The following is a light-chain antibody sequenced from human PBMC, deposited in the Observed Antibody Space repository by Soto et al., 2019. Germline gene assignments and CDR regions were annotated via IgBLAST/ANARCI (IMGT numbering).Light chain of an antibody. V-gene: IGLV2-14*03. CDR1: RSDVGGYNY. J-gene: IGLJ2*01. CDR2: DVS. Sequence: QSALTQPASVSGSPGQSITISCTGTRSDVGGYNYVSWYQHHPGKAPKLMIYDVSNRPSGVSSRFSGSKSGNTASLTISGLQAEDEADYYCSSYTSTNTLGVFGGGTQLTVL. CDR3: SSYTSTNTLGV.